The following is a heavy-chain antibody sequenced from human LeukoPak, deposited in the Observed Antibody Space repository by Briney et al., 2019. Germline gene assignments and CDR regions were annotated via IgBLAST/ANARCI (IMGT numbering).Heavy chain of an antibody. Sequence: PSETLSLTCTVSGGSISSHYWSWIRQPPGKGLEWIGYIYYSGSTNYNPSLKSRVTLSVDTSKNQFSLKLSSVTAADTAVYYCARVVLDYYYYMDVWGQGTLVTVSS. J-gene: IGHJ6*03. CDR2: IYYSGST. CDR1: GGSISSHY. V-gene: IGHV4-59*11. D-gene: IGHD6-6*01. CDR3: ARVVLDYYYYMDV.